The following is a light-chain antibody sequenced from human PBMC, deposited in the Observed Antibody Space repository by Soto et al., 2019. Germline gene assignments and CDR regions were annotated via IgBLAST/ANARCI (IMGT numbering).Light chain of an antibody. Sequence: DIQMTQSPSTLSASVGDRVTITCRASQSISSCLAWYQQKPGKAPKLLIYKTSNLESGVPSRFSGSGSGTEFSLTISSLQPDDFATYFCQQYMSFSLTFGGGTRVEVK. CDR3: QQYMSFSLT. V-gene: IGKV1-5*03. J-gene: IGKJ4*01. CDR2: KTS. CDR1: QSISSC.